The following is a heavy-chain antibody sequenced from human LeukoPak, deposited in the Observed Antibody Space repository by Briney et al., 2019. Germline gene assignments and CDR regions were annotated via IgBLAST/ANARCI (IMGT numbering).Heavy chain of an antibody. D-gene: IGHD3-9*01. Sequence: ASVKASCKASGHTFSDYYLHWMRQAPGQGLERMGGINPNTGDTEFAQKFQGRVTMTRDTSITTAYMELSRLRSDDTAVYYCARPGYDILTGYYNVYYYYMDVWGKGTTVTVSS. CDR1: GHTFSDYY. V-gene: IGHV1-2*02. CDR2: INPNTGDT. J-gene: IGHJ6*03. CDR3: ARPGYDILTGYYNVYYYYMDV.